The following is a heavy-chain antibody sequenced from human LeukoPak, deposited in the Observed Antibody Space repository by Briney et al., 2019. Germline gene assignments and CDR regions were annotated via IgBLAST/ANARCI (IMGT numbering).Heavy chain of an antibody. Sequence: SEALSLTCTVSGGSISSYYWSWIRQPAGKGLEWIGRIYTSGGTNYNPSLKSRVTMSVDTSKNQFSLKLSSVTAADTAVYYCASWRVYGMDVWGQGTTVTVSS. CDR2: IYTSGGT. J-gene: IGHJ6*02. CDR1: GGSISSYY. V-gene: IGHV4-4*07. CDR3: ASWRVYGMDV. D-gene: IGHD3-3*01.